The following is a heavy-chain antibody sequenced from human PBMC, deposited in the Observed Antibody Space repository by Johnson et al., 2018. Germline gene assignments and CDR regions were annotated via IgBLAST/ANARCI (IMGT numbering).Heavy chain of an antibody. D-gene: IGHD2-15*01. V-gene: IGHV3-23*04. CDR1: GFSFRNYA. CDR2: IGASGGST. Sequence: VQLVESGGGLVQPGGSLRLSCAASGFSFRNYAMSWVRQAPGKGLEWVSLIGASGGSTYYGDSVKGRFTISRDNSKNTLYLQMDSLRAEDTAVYYCATADCGGGRCHSDFDAFDIWGQGTLVTVFS. CDR3: ATADCGGGRCHSDFDAFDI. J-gene: IGHJ3*02.